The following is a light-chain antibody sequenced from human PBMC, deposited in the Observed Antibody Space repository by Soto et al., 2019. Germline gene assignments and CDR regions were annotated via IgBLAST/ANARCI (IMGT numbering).Light chain of an antibody. V-gene: IGKV1-6*01. CDR2: AAS. CDR1: QDIRNE. J-gene: IGKJ1*01. CDR3: LQEYNYPWT. Sequence: AIQMTQSPSSLSASVGDRVTITCRASQDIRNELGWYQQKPGKAPKLLIYAASSLQSGVPSRFSGSGSGTDFTLTISSPQPEDFATYYCLQEYNYPWTFGQGTKVEVK.